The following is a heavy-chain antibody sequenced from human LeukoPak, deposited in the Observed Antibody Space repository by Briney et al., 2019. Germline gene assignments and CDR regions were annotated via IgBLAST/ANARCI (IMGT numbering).Heavy chain of an antibody. CDR3: ASGGGYADY. CDR1: GGSISSYY. CDR2: IYYSGST. V-gene: IGHV4-59*01. Sequence: SETPSLTCTVSGGSISSYYWSWIRQPPGKGLEWIGYIYYSGSTNYNPSLKSRVTISVDTSKNQFSLKLSSVTAADTAVYYCASGGGYADYWGQGTLVTVSS. D-gene: IGHD6-25*01. J-gene: IGHJ4*02.